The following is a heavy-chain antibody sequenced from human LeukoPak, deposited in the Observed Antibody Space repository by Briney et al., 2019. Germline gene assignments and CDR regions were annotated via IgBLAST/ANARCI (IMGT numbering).Heavy chain of an antibody. CDR3: ARAGSSSPSFDY. D-gene: IGHD6-6*01. CDR1: GGSISSYY. CDR2: IYYCGST. Sequence: PSETLSLTCTVSGGSISSYYWSWIRQPPGKGLEWIGYIYYCGSTNYNPSLKSRVTISVDTSKNQFSLKLSSVTAADTAVYYCARAGSSSPSFDYWGQGTLVTVSS. V-gene: IGHV4-59*01. J-gene: IGHJ4*02.